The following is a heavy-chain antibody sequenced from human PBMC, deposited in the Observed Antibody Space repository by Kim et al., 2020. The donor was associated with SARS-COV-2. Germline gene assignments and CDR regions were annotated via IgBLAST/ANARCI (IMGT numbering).Heavy chain of an antibody. CDR3: ARLGEMSSGWYWSNWFDP. Sequence: SETLSLTCTVSGGSISSYYWSWIRQPPGKGLEWIGYIYYSGSTNYNPSLKSRVTISVDTSKNQFSLKLSSVTAADTAVYYCARLGEMSSGWYWSNWFDPWGQGTLVTVSS. J-gene: IGHJ5*02. D-gene: IGHD6-19*01. CDR1: GGSISSYY. V-gene: IGHV4-59*01. CDR2: IYYSGST.